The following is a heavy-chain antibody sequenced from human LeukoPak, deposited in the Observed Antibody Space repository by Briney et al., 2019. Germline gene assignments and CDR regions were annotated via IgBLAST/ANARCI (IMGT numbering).Heavy chain of an antibody. D-gene: IGHD1-26*01. CDR1: GYTLTDYY. CDR3: TRDGRHKAFDM. J-gene: IGHJ3*02. CDR2: MHPTSGDS. V-gene: IGHV1-2*02. Sequence: ASVKVSCKPSGYTLTDYYLHWLRQAPGQGLEWMGWMHPTSGDSGHAQRFQGRVTMTRDTSMNTAYMELTRLGYDDTAVYYCTRDGRHKAFDMCGPGTMVTVSS.